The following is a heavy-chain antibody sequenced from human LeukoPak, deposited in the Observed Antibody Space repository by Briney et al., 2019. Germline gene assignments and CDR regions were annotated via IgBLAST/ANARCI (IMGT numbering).Heavy chain of an antibody. CDR1: GFTVSSNY. D-gene: IGHD6-25*01. V-gene: IGHV3-53*01. CDR3: ARAQRGDYMDV. CDR2: IYAGGST. Sequence: GGSLRLSCAASGFTVSSNYMTWVRQAPGKGLEWVSVIYAGGSTYYADSVKGRFTISRDNSKNTLYLLMNNLRAEDTAVYYCARAQRGDYMDVWGKGTTVAISS. J-gene: IGHJ6*03.